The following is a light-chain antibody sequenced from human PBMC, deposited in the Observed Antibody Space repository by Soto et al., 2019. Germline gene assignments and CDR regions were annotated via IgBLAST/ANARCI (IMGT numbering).Light chain of an antibody. J-gene: IGLJ2*01. CDR2: EVS. CDR3: SSYTGSTTPVV. CDR1: NNDIGGYNY. Sequence: QSALTQPPSASGSPGQSVTISCTGTNNDIGGYNYVSWYQHHPGKAPQLIIYEVSNRPSGVSNRFSGSKSGNTASLTVSGLQAEDEADYYCSSYTGSTTPVVFGGGTKLTVL. V-gene: IGLV2-8*01.